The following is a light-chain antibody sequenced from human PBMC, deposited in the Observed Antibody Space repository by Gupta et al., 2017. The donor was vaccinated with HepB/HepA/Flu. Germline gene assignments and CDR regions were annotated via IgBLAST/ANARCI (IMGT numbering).Light chain of an antibody. J-gene: IGKJ4*01. V-gene: IGKV3-15*01. Sequence: EIVMTQSPATLSASPGERATLSCRASQSISNILAWYQQKPGQAPRLLIYDASTRATGIPARFSGSGSGTXFTLTIXSLQSEDFAVYYCQQYNNWPITFGXGTKVEIK. CDR3: QQYNNWPIT. CDR2: DAS. CDR1: QSISNI.